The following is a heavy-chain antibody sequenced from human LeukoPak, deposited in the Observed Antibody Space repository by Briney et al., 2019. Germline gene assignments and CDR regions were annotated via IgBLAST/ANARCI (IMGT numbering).Heavy chain of an antibody. D-gene: IGHD1-26*01. CDR3: ARPGLVGATSRNWFDP. CDR2: ISSSTSTI. J-gene: IGHJ5*02. CDR1: GFTFSSYS. Sequence: GGSLRLSCAASGFTFSSYSMNWVRQAPGKGLEWVSYISSSTSTIYYADSVKGRFTISRDNAKNSLYLQMNSLRAEDTAVYYCARPGLVGATSRNWFDPWGQGTLVTVSS. V-gene: IGHV3-48*01.